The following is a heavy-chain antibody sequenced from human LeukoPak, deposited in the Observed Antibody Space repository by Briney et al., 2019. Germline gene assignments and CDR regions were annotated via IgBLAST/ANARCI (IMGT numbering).Heavy chain of an antibody. CDR1: GFTFSSYS. CDR2: ISSRSSYI. D-gene: IGHD2-21*02. Sequence: GGSLRLSCAASGFTFSSYSMNWVRQAPGKGLEWVSSISSRSSYIYYADSVKGRFTISRDNAKNSLYLQMNSLRAEDTAVYYCAKDWQRPDHCGGDCLDYWGQGTLVTVSS. CDR3: AKDWQRPDHCGGDCLDY. J-gene: IGHJ4*02. V-gene: IGHV3-21*01.